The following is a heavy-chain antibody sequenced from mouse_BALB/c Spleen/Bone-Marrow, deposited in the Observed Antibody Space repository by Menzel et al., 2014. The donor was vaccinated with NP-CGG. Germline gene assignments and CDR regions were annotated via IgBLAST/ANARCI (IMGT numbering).Heavy chain of an antibody. CDR3: ARQRGYDYFDY. J-gene: IGHJ2*01. Sequence: EVQGVESGGDLVKPGGSLKLSCAASGFTFSNYGMSWVRQTPDKRLEWVATISSGGSYTYYPDSVKGRFTISRDNAKNTLYLQMSSLKSEDTAMYYCARQRGYDYFDYWGQGTTLTVSS. V-gene: IGHV5-6*01. CDR1: GFTFSNYG. D-gene: IGHD2-2*01. CDR2: ISSGGSYT.